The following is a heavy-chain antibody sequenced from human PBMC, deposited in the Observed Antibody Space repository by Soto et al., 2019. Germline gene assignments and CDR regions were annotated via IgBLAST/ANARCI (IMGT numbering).Heavy chain of an antibody. V-gene: IGHV4-30-2*01. CDR3: ARSPRRYSGYDRSNYYYGMDV. Sequence: SETLSLTCVVSGGSISSGGYSWSWIRQPPGKGLEWIGYIYHSGSTYYNPSLKSRVTISVDRSKNQFSLKLSSVTAADTAVYYCARSPRRYSGYDRSNYYYGMDVWGQGTTVTVSS. J-gene: IGHJ6*02. D-gene: IGHD5-12*01. CDR2: IYHSGST. CDR1: GGSISSGGYS.